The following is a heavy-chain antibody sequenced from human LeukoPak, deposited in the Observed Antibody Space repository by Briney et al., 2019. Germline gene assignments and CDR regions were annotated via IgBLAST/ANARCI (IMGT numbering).Heavy chain of an antibody. J-gene: IGHJ6*03. CDR3: ARGTEYQTFYYYYYMDV. D-gene: IGHD2-2*01. Sequence: SQTLSLTCTVSGGSISSGGYYWNWIRQHPGKGLEWIGYIYYSGSTYYNPSLKSRVTISVDTSKNQFSLKLSSVTAADTAMYYCARGTEYQTFYYYYYMDVWGKGTTVTVSS. CDR2: IYYSGST. V-gene: IGHV4-31*03. CDR1: GGSISSGGYY.